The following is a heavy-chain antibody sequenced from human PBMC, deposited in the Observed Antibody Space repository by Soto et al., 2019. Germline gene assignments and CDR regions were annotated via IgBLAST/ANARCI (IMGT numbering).Heavy chain of an antibody. CDR3: ARRTSGWYSDY. Sequence: EVLLVESGGGLVQPGGSLRLSCAASGFTFSSYSMIWVRQPPGKGLECISYIDSGGTKIYQTDSVKGRFTFSRDNAKNSLYLQMTSLGGEDTAVYYCARRTSGWYSDYWGLGTLVTVSS. V-gene: IGHV3-48*01. J-gene: IGHJ4*02. D-gene: IGHD6-19*01. CDR1: GFTFSSYS. CDR2: IDSGGTKI.